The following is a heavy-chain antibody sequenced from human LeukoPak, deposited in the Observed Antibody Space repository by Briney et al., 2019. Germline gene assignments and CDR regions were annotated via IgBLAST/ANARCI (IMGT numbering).Heavy chain of an antibody. D-gene: IGHD6-6*01. CDR3: ASGIAAQAGSFFYYYFIDV. CDR2: VFYDGST. CDR1: SGSISSHH. Sequence: PSETLSLTCTVSSGSISSHHWTWIRQPPGKGLEYIGYVFYDGSTNYNPSLKSRVTISVDTSKNQFSLKLSSVSPADTAVYYCASGIAAQAGSFFYYYFIDVWAKGTTVTVSS. V-gene: IGHV4-59*11. J-gene: IGHJ6*04.